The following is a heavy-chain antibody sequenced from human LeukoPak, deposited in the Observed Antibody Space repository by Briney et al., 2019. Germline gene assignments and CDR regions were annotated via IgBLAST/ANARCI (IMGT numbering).Heavy chain of an antibody. Sequence: SETLSLTCGVYGGXFSGYYWSWIRQPPGKGLEWIGEINHSGSANYNPSLKSRVTISVDTSKNQFSLKLSSVTAADTAVYYCARGAKRGYSGYDLIDYWGQGTLVTVSS. J-gene: IGHJ4*02. V-gene: IGHV4-34*01. D-gene: IGHD5-12*01. CDR3: ARGAKRGYSGYDLIDY. CDR2: INHSGSA. CDR1: GGXFSGYY.